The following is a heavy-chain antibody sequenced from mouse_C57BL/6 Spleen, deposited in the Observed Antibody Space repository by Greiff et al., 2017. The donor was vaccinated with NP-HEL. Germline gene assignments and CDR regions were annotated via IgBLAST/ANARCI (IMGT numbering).Heavy chain of an antibody. Sequence: EVQLQQSGPELVKPGDSVKISCKASGYSFTGYFMNWVMQSHGKSLEWIGRINPYNGDTFYNQKFKGKATLTVDKSSSTANMELLSLTSEDSAVYYCARGDYGSSYPFFDYWGQGTTLTVSS. CDR1: GYSFTGYF. CDR3: ARGDYGSSYPFFDY. CDR2: INPYNGDT. V-gene: IGHV1-20*01. D-gene: IGHD1-1*01. J-gene: IGHJ2*01.